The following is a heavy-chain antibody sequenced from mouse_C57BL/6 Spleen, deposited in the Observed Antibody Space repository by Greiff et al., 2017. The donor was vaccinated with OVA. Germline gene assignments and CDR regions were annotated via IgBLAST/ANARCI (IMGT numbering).Heavy chain of an antibody. D-gene: IGHD1-1*01. Sequence: EVKLVESGGDLVKPGGSLKLSCAASGFTFSSYGMSWVRQTPDKRLEWVATISSGGSYTYYPDSVKGRFTISRDNAKNTLYLQMSSLKSEDTAMYYCARHLNYYGSSPHAMDYWGQGTSVTVSS. CDR3: ARHLNYYGSSPHAMDY. CDR2: ISSGGSYT. V-gene: IGHV5-6*02. CDR1: GFTFSSYG. J-gene: IGHJ4*01.